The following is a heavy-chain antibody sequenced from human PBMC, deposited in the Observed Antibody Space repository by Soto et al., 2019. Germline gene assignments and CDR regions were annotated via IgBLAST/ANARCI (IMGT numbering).Heavy chain of an antibody. CDR3: AGGLAGTRQFDY. D-gene: IGHD6-19*01. J-gene: IGHJ4*02. Sequence: QVQLVQSGAEVKKPGSSVKVSCKASGGTFSSYTISWVRQAPGQGLEWMGRIIPILGIANYAQKFQGRVTITADKSTSTAYMELSSLRSEDTAVYYCAGGLAGTRQFDYWGQGTLVTVSS. CDR1: GGTFSSYT. V-gene: IGHV1-69*02. CDR2: IIPILGIA.